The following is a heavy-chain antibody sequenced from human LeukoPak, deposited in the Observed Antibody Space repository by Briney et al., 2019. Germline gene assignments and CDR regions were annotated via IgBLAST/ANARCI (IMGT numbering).Heavy chain of an antibody. CDR1: GGSFSGYY. CDR2: IDHSGST. D-gene: IGHD2-15*01. J-gene: IGHJ4*02. V-gene: IGHV4-34*01. CDR3: ARSGAQLKTAFDY. Sequence: SETLSLTCAVYGGSFSGYYWSWIRQPPGKGLEWIGEIDHSGSTNYNPSLKSRVTISVDKSKNQFSLKLSSVTAADTAVYYCARSGAQLKTAFDYWGQGTLVTVSS.